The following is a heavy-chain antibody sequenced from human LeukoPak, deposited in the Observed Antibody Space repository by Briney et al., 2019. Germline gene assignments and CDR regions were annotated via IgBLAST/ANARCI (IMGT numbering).Heavy chain of an antibody. V-gene: IGHV3-66*02. CDR2: IYSGMTT. J-gene: IGHJ4*02. CDR1: GFTVSSND. Sequence: GGSLRLSCAASGFTVSSNDMSWVRQAPGKGLEWVSVIYSGMTTYYSDSVKGRFTISRDNSKNTLYLQMNSLRAEDTAVYYCARKIAGHLSYFDYWGQGTLVTVSS. CDR3: ARKIAGHLSYFDY. D-gene: IGHD6-13*01.